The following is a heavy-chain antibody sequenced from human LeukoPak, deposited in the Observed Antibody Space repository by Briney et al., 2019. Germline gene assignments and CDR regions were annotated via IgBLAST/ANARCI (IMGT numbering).Heavy chain of an antibody. CDR3: ARETVTGYNWFDP. J-gene: IGHJ5*02. D-gene: IGHD4-17*01. V-gene: IGHV1-2*02. Sequence: ASVKVSCKASGYTFTGYYMHWVRQAPGQGLEWMGWINPNSGGTNYAQKFQGRVTMTRDTSISTAYMELSRLRSDDTAVYYCARETVTGYNWFDPWGQGTLVTVSS. CDR1: GYTFTGYY. CDR2: INPNSGGT.